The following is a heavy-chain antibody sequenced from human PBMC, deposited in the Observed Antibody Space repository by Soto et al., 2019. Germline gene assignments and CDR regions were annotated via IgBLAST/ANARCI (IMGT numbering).Heavy chain of an antibody. D-gene: IGHD6-13*01. CDR1: GFTFSTYE. CDR2: ISSSGSTI. CDR3: ARDLGGYSSSWYYFDD. Sequence: PGGSLRLSCAASGFTFSTYEMNWVRQAPGKGLEWVSYISSSGSTIYYADSVKGRFTISGDNAKKSLYLQMNSLRGEDTAVYYCARDLGGYSSSWYYFDDWGQGALVTVSS. J-gene: IGHJ4*02. V-gene: IGHV3-48*03.